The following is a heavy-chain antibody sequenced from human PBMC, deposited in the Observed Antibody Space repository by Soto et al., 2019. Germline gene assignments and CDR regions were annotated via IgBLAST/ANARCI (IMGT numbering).Heavy chain of an antibody. CDR1: GGTFSSYT. CDR2: IIPILGTA. Sequence: SVKVSCKASGGTFSSYTISWVRQAPGQGLEWMGRIIPILGTANYAQKFQGRVTITADESTSTAYMELSSLRSEDTAVYYCARWGVVNLFFDYWGQGALVTVSS. V-gene: IGHV1-69*08. D-gene: IGHD2-15*01. J-gene: IGHJ4*02. CDR3: ARWGVVNLFFDY.